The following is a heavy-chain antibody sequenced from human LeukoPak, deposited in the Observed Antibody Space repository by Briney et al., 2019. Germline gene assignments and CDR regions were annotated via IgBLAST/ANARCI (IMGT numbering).Heavy chain of an antibody. J-gene: IGHJ4*02. CDR1: GFTFSSYA. CDR3: ALDYYDSSGYYYQGTFDY. Sequence: GGSLRLSCAASGFTFSSYAMSWVRQAPGKGLEWVSAISGSGGSTYYAVSVKGRFTISRDNSKNTLYLQMNSLRAEDTAVYYCALDYYDSSGYYYQGTFDYWGQGTLVTVSS. V-gene: IGHV3-23*01. CDR2: ISGSGGST. D-gene: IGHD3-22*01.